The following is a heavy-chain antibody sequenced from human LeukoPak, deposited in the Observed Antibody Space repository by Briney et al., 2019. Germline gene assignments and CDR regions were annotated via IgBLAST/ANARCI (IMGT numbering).Heavy chain of an antibody. Sequence: PSETLSLTCTVSGGSISSYFWSSIRQPAGKGLDWIGRIYTSGSTNYNPSLKSRVTMSVDTSKNQFSLKLSSVTAADTAVYYCASSPDDYYSGTDLWGQETTVTVSS. CDR1: GGSISSYF. V-gene: IGHV4-4*07. CDR2: IYTSGST. J-gene: IGHJ6*02. CDR3: ASSPDDYYSGTDL.